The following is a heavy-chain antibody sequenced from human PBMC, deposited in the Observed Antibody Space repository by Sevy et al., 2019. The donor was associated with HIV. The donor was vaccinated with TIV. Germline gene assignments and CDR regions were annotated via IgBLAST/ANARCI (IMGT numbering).Heavy chain of an antibody. V-gene: IGHV3-74*01. CDR2: ITSDGNST. CDR3: ARLFYGSADY. Sequence: GGSLRLSCAASGFTFSRYWMHWVRQAPGKGLVWVSLITSDGNSTAYADSVKGRFTISRDNAKSTLYLQMNSLSAEDTAVYYCARLFYGSADYWGQGTLVTVSS. D-gene: IGHD3-10*01. CDR1: GFTFSRYW. J-gene: IGHJ4*02.